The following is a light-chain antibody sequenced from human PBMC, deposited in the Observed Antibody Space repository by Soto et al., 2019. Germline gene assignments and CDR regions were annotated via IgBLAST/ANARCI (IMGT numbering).Light chain of an antibody. Sequence: VLTQSPGTLSLSPGEGATLSCRASQSVASALAWYLQKPGQPPRLLIYDASIRATGIPDRISGSGSERDFTLTISRLEPEDAAVYYCQQYLNAPRTFGQGTKLEIK. V-gene: IGKV3-20*01. CDR3: QQYLNAPRT. CDR1: QSVASA. J-gene: IGKJ1*01. CDR2: DAS.